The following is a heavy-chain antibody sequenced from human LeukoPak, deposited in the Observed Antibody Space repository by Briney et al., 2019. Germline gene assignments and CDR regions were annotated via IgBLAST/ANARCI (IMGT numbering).Heavy chain of an antibody. CDR1: GGSFSGYY. J-gene: IGHJ4*02. CDR2: INHSGST. CDR3: GSTWDSSGYYPFDY. Sequence: SETLSLTCAVYGGSFSGYYWSWIRQPPGKGLEWIGEINHSGSTNYNPSLKSRVTISVDTSKNQFSLKLSSVTTADTAVYYCGSTWDSSGYYPFDYWGQGTLVTVSS. V-gene: IGHV4-34*01. D-gene: IGHD3-22*01.